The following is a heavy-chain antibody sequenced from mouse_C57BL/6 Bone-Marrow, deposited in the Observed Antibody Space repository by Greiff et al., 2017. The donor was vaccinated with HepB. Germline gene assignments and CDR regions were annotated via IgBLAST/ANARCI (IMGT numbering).Heavy chain of an antibody. J-gene: IGHJ1*03. Sequence: VQLQQPVAELVRPGSSVKLSCKASGYTFTSYWMHWVKQRPIQGLEWIGNIDPSDSETHYNQKFKDKATLTVDKSSSTAYMQLSSLTSEDSAVYYCARGIYGNYGYFDVWGTGTTVTVSS. V-gene: IGHV1-52*01. CDR2: IDPSDSET. CDR3: ARGIYGNYGYFDV. D-gene: IGHD2-1*01. CDR1: GYTFTSYW.